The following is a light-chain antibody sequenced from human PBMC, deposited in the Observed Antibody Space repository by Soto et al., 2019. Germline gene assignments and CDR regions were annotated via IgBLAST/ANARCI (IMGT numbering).Light chain of an antibody. CDR2: EVS. V-gene: IGLV2-14*01. Sequence: QSALTQPASVSGSPGQSITISCTGTSSDVGGYNYVSWYQQHPGKAPKLMIYEVSNRPSGVSNRFSGSKSGNTASLTISGLQDEDEADYYCSSYTSSSTLGVFGGGTTLTVL. CDR1: SSDVGGYNY. CDR3: SSYTSSSTLGV. J-gene: IGLJ2*01.